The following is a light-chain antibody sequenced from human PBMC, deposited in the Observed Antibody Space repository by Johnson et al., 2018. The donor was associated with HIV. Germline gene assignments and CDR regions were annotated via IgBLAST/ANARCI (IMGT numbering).Light chain of an antibody. Sequence: QSVLTQPPSVSAAPGQTVTISCSGSSSNVGSSFVSWYRQVPGTAPKLLIYDNNKRPSGTPDRFSGSQSGTSATLGITGLQTGDEADYYCGTWDNSLSAVFGTGTKVTVL. CDR2: DNN. CDR3: GTWDNSLSAV. CDR1: SSNVGSSF. V-gene: IGLV1-51*01. J-gene: IGLJ1*01.